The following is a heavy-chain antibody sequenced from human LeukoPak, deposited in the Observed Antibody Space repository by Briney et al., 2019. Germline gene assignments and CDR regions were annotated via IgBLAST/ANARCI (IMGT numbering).Heavy chain of an antibody. CDR2: IYYGGST. V-gene: IGHV4-39*01. Sequence: PSETLSLTCTVSGGSISSSSYYWGWIRQPPGKGLEWIGSIYYGGSTYYNPSLKSRVTVSVDTSKNQFSLKLSSVTAADTAVYYCAKPQGGKYDPYDYWGQGTLVTVSS. D-gene: IGHD1-1*01. J-gene: IGHJ4*02. CDR3: AKPQGGKYDPYDY. CDR1: GGSISSSSYY.